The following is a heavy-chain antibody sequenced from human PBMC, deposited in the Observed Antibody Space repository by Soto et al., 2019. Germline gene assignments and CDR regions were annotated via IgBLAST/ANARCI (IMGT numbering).Heavy chain of an antibody. CDR3: TRDPVVVPADPYYYYYMDV. Sequence: GGSLRLSCTASGFTFGDYAMSWFRQAPGKGLEWVGFIRSKAYGGTTEYAASVKGRFTISRDDSKSIAYLQMNSLKTEDTAVYYCTRDPVVVPADPYYYYYMDVWGKGTTVTVSS. J-gene: IGHJ6*03. V-gene: IGHV3-49*03. CDR1: GFTFGDYA. D-gene: IGHD2-2*01. CDR2: IRSKAYGGTT.